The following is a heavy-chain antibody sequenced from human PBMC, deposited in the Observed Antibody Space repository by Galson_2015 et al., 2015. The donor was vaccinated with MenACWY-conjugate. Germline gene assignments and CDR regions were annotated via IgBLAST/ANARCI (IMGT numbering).Heavy chain of an antibody. V-gene: IGHV1-69*13. J-gene: IGHJ5*02. CDR2: IIPILGAA. CDR1: GGAFSSYG. D-gene: IGHD6-13*01. CDR3: ARDGHSSTWNQYNWFDP. Sequence: SVKVSCKASGGAFSSYGISWVRQAPGQGLEWMGAIIPILGAANYAQRFRGRVTMTADESTTTAYMELSSLRSEDTAVYYCARDGHSSTWNQYNWFDPWGQGTLVTVSS.